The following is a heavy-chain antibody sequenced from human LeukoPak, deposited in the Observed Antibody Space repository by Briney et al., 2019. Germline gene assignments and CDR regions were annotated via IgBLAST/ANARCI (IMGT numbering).Heavy chain of an antibody. CDR1: GYTFIGYY. CDR2: INPNSGGT. D-gene: IGHD2-2*01. CDR3: ASFQCSRTSCRSLGRFYYGMDV. V-gene: IGHV1-2*02. Sequence: ASVKVSCKASGYTFIGYYMHWVRQAPGQGLEWMGWINPNSGGTNYAQKFQGRVTMTRDTSISTAYMELSRLRSDDTAVYYCASFQCSRTSCRSLGRFYYGMDVWGQGTTVTVSS. J-gene: IGHJ6*02.